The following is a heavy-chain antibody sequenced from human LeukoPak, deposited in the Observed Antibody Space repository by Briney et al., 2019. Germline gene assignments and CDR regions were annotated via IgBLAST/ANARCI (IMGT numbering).Heavy chain of an antibody. CDR1: GFTFSSYA. CDR2: VSDSGGST. CDR3: AATNPTAADTYYYYYGMDV. Sequence: GGSLRLSCAASGFTFSSYAMSWVRQAPGKGLEWVSGVSDSGGSTYYADSVKGRFTISRDNAKNSLYLQMNSLRAEDTALYYCAATNPTAADTYYYYYGMDVWGQGTTVTVSS. J-gene: IGHJ6*02. V-gene: IGHV3-23*01. D-gene: IGHD6-13*01.